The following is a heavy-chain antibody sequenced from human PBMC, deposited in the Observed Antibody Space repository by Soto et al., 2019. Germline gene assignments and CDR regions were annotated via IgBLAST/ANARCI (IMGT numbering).Heavy chain of an antibody. V-gene: IGHV3-30*18. CDR3: AKDRVGGTFYTPLAF. CDR2: ITYDGSLQ. J-gene: IGHJ4*02. D-gene: IGHD1-7*01. Sequence: GGSLRLSCQASGFNFDNYGMHWVRQAPGKGLEWVAVITYDGSLQYYADSVKGRFTISRDNSKNTLSLHLNTLKPEDTAVYHCAKDRVGGTFYTPLAFWGQGTLFTVSS. CDR1: GFNFDNYG.